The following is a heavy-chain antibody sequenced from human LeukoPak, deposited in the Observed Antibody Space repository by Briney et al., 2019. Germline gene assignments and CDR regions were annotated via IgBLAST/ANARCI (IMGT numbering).Heavy chain of an antibody. J-gene: IGHJ4*02. CDR3: ARDNIAVAEYYFDY. CDR2: IYTSGST. V-gene: IGHV4-4*07. Sequence: SETLSLTCTVSGGSISSYYWSWIRHPSGKGLEWIGRIYTSGSTNYNPSLKSRVTMSVDTSKNQFSLKLSSVTAADTAVYYCARDNIAVAEYYFDYWGQGTLVTVSS. D-gene: IGHD6-19*01. CDR1: GGSISSYY.